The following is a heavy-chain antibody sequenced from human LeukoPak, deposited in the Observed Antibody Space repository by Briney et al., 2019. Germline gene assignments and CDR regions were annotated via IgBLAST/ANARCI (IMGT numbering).Heavy chain of an antibody. J-gene: IGHJ3*02. Sequence: QAGRSLRLSCAASGFTFSSYAMHWVRQAPGKGLEWVAVISYDGSNKYYADSVKGRFTISRDNSKNTLYLQMNSLRAEDTAVYYCAKGGRLDSHAFDIWGQGTMVTVSS. CDR1: GFTFSSYA. D-gene: IGHD2-15*01. CDR2: ISYDGSNK. V-gene: IGHV3-30-3*01. CDR3: AKGGRLDSHAFDI.